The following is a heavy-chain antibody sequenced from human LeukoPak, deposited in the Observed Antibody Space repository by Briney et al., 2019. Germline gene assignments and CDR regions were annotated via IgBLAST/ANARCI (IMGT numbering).Heavy chain of an antibody. CDR1: GGTFSSYA. CDR2: IIPIFGTA. J-gene: IGHJ5*02. V-gene: IGHV1-69*13. D-gene: IGHD2-2*02. CDR3: ARDRDIVVVPAAIGNWFDP. Sequence: SVKVSCKASGGTFSSYAISWVRQAPGQGLEWMGGIIPIFGTANYAQKFQGRVTITADESTSTAYMELSSLRSEDTAVYYCARDRDIVVVPAAIGNWFDPWGQGTLVTVSS.